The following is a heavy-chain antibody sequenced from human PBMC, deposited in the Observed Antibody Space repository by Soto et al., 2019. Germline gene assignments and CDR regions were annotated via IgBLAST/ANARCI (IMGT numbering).Heavy chain of an antibody. V-gene: IGHV4-34*01. D-gene: IGHD3-22*01. CDR3: ARAYYDSSGYSLDP. Sequence: PSETLSLTCDVYGGSFSGYIWTWIRQTPGKGLQWIGHINHSGSANYNPSLKSRVIISDDTSKNQIFLRLSSVTAADTAVYYCARAYYDSSGYSLDPWGQGILVTVSS. CDR2: INHSGSA. J-gene: IGHJ5*02. CDR1: GGSFSGYI.